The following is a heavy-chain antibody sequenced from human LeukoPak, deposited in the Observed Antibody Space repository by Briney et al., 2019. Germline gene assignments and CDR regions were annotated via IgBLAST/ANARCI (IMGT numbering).Heavy chain of an antibody. Sequence: SETLSLTCTVSDDSITIYYWSWIRQPPGKGLEWIGYIYYSGSTNYNPSLKSRVTISVDTSKNQFSLKLSSVTAADTAIYYCARDRDSSGWYSAFDIWGQETLVTVSS. CDR1: DDSITIYY. V-gene: IGHV4-59*01. D-gene: IGHD6-19*01. CDR3: ARDRDSSGWYSAFDI. CDR2: IYYSGST. J-gene: IGHJ3*02.